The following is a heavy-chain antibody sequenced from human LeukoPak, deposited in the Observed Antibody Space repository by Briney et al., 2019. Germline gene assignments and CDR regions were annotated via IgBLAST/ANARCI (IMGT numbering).Heavy chain of an antibody. J-gene: IGHJ4*02. CDR2: IYYSGST. CDR3: ASGWLRYYYFDT. V-gene: IGHV4-39*01. D-gene: IGHD2-21*01. CDR1: GGSISSSNYY. Sequence: SETLSLTCAVSGGSISSSNYYWVWIRQPPGKGLEWIGSIYYSGSTFYNPSLKSRVTISVDTSKNQFSLKLSSVTAADTAVYYCASGWLRYYYFDTWGQGTLVTVSS.